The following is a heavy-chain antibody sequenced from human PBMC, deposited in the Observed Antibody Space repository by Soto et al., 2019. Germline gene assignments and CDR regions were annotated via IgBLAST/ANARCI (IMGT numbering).Heavy chain of an antibody. CDR3: ARGSHSSTWPEYFQH. Sequence: QVQLVESGGGVVQPGRSLRLSCAASGFTVSSYAMHWVRQAPGKGLEWVAVISYDGSNEYYADSVKGRFTISKDNSKNTLYLQMNSLRAEDTAVYYCARGSHSSTWPEYFQHWGQGTLLTVSS. CDR2: ISYDGSNE. D-gene: IGHD6-13*01. CDR1: GFTVSSYA. J-gene: IGHJ1*01. V-gene: IGHV3-30-3*01.